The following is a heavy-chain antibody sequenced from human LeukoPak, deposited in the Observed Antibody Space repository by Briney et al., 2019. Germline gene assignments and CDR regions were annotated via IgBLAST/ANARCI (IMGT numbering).Heavy chain of an antibody. J-gene: IGHJ1*01. CDR2: ILYVGSNK. Sequence: PGRSLRLSCAASGSTFSSYAMHWVRQAPGKGLEWVAVILYVGSNKYYADSVKGRFTISRDNSKNTLYLQMCSLRAEDTAVYYCASDLGVGGSYYRRYIQHWGQGTLVTVSS. CDR3: ASDLGVGGSYYRRYIQH. CDR1: GSTFSSYA. V-gene: IGHV3-30-3*01. D-gene: IGHD1-26*01.